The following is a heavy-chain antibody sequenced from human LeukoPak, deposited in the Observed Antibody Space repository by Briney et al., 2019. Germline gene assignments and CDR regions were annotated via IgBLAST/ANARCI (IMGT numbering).Heavy chain of an antibody. J-gene: IGHJ6*03. CDR2: IYYSGST. CDR1: GGSISSHY. V-gene: IGHV4-59*11. Sequence: PSETLSLTCTVSGGSISSHYWSWIRQPPGKGLEWIGYIYYSGSTNYNPSLKSRVTISVDTSKNQFSLKLSSVTAADTAVYYCARFKARARRYMDVWGKGTTVTVSS. CDR3: ARFKARARRYMDV.